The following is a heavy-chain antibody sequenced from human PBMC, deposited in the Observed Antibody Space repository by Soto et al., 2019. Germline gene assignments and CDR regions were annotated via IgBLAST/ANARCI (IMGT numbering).Heavy chain of an antibody. CDR2: IYHSGST. V-gene: IGHV4-59*08. CDR1: GGSISTYY. D-gene: IGHD6-13*01. Sequence: PSETLSLTCTVSGGSISTYYWSWVRQPPGKGLEWIGYIYHSGSTNYNPSLKSRVTISVDTSKNQFSLKLSSVTAADTAVYYCARRFLGHSSCYNWFDPWGQGTLVTVSS. J-gene: IGHJ5*02. CDR3: ARRFLGHSSCYNWFDP.